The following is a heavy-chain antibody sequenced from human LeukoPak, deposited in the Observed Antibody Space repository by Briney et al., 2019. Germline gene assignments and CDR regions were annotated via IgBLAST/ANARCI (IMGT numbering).Heavy chain of an antibody. Sequence: PGGSLRLSCAASGFTFSSYAMSWVRQAPGKGLEWVSAISGSSGSTYYADSVKGRFTIFRDNSKNTLYLQMNSLRAEDTAVYYCAKDHDPLKWELDPSDYWGQGTLVTVSS. V-gene: IGHV3-23*01. CDR3: AKDHDPLKWELDPSDY. J-gene: IGHJ4*02. D-gene: IGHD1-26*01. CDR2: ISGSSGST. CDR1: GFTFSSYA.